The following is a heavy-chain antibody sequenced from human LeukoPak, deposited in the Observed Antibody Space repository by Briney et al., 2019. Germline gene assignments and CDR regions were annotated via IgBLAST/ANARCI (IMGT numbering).Heavy chain of an antibody. J-gene: IGHJ4*02. V-gene: IGHV4-39*01. CDR2: IYYSGST. Sequence: PSETLSLTCTVSGGSISSSTYYWGWIRQPPGKGLEWIGSIYYSGSTYYNPSLKSRVTISVETSKNHCSLKLSSVTAADTAVYYCARQDYDSSGYYSLNYFDYWGQGTLVTVSS. CDR3: ARQDYDSSGYYSLNYFDY. D-gene: IGHD3-22*01. CDR1: GGSISSSTYY.